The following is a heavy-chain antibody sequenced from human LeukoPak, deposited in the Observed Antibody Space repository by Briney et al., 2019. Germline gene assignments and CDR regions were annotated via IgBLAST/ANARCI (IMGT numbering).Heavy chain of an antibody. D-gene: IGHD2-21*01. CDR2: ISYDGSDK. Sequence: GGSLRLSCAASRFTFSNYVMHWVRQAPGKGLEWVAVISYDGSDKYYADSVKGRFTISRDNSKHTLYLEMNSLRAEDTAVYYCAKDLTANCDSDCSPFDFWGQGTLVTVSS. CDR3: AKDLTANCDSDCSPFDF. CDR1: RFTFSNYV. V-gene: IGHV3-30*18. J-gene: IGHJ4*02.